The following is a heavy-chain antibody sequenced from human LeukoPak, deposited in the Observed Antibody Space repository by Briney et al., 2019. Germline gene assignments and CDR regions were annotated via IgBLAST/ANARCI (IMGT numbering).Heavy chain of an antibody. J-gene: IGHJ6*04. D-gene: IGHD3-3*01. V-gene: IGHV3-48*01. CDR1: GFTFSVHS. CDR2: ISRTSSNI. Sequence: PGGSLRLSCAASGFTFSVHSMNWVRQAPGKGLEWVSYISRTSSNIYYADSLKGRFTISRDNAKNSLYLQMNSLRVEDTAVYYCAREPGVSYGMDVWGEGTTVTVSS. CDR3: AREPGVSYGMDV.